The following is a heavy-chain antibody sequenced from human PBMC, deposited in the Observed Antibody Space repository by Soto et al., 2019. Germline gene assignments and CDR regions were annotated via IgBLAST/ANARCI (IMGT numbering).Heavy chain of an antibody. CDR1: GGSIISYY. CDR2: IYPSGGT. Sequence: QEQLQESGPGLVKPSETLSLTCTVSGGSIISYYWSWIRQPAGKGLEWIGRIYPSGGTHYSPSLKSRVIMSVDTSKNQFSLTLKSVTAADTAVYYCARGGSSSFPFDYWGQGTVVTVSS. CDR3: ARGGSSSFPFDY. D-gene: IGHD1-26*01. V-gene: IGHV4-4*07. J-gene: IGHJ4*02.